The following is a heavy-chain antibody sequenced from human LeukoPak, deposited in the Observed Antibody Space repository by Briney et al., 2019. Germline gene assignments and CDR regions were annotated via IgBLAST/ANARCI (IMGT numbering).Heavy chain of an antibody. D-gene: IGHD5-18*01. CDR1: GFTFSSYA. CDR2: IYSGGST. Sequence: GSLRLSCAASGFTFSSYAMHWVRQAPGKGLEWVSVIYSGGSTYYADSVKGRFTISRDNAKNTVYLEMNSLRAEDTAVYYCVRGQLWSYYHDYWGQGTLVTVSS. V-gene: IGHV3-66*01. J-gene: IGHJ4*02. CDR3: VRGQLWSYYHDY.